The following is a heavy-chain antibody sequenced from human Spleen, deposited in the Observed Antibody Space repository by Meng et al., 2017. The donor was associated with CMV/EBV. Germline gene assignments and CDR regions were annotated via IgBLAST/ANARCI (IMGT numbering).Heavy chain of an antibody. CDR3: AKGAAVGEYYYYGMDV. Sequence: GESLKISCAASGFTFSDYYMSWIRQAPGKGLEWVSYISSSGSTIYYADSVKGRFTISRDNAKNSLYLQMNSLRAEDTAVYYCAKGAAVGEYYYYGMDVWGQGTTVTVSS. CDR1: GFTFSDYY. V-gene: IGHV3-11*01. CDR2: ISSSGSTI. D-gene: IGHD3-10*01. J-gene: IGHJ6*02.